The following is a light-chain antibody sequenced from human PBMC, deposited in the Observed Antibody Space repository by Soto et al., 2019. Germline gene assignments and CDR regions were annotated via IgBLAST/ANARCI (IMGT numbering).Light chain of an antibody. CDR1: QTLSSNY. CDR3: QQYGSSSGA. J-gene: IGKJ1*01. CDR2: AAS. V-gene: IGKV3-20*01. Sequence: EIVLTQSPGTLSLSPGERATLSCRASQTLSSNYLAWYQQKPGQAPRLLIYAASTRATGIPDRFSGGGSGTDFTLTISRLEPEDFAVYFCQQYGSSSGAFGQGTKVDIK.